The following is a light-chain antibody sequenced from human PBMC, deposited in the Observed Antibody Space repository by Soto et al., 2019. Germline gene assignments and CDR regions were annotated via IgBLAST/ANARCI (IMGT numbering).Light chain of an antibody. CDR2: GAS. CDR3: QQYGSSPWT. Sequence: EIVLTQSPGTLSLSPGERATLSCRASQSDSSSYLAWYQQKPSQAPRLLIYGASSRATGIPDRFSGSGSGTDFTLTISRLEPEDCAVYYCQQYGSSPWTFGQGTKVEIK. V-gene: IGKV3-20*01. J-gene: IGKJ1*01. CDR1: QSDSSSY.